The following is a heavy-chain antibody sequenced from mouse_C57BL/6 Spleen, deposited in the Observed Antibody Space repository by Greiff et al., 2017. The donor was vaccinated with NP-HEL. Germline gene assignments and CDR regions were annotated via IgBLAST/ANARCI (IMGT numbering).Heavy chain of an antibody. CDR3: AYGSSPSYYAMDD. V-gene: IGHV5-9*01. CDR1: GFTFSSYP. CDR2: ISGGGGNT. Sequence: VKLVESGGGLVKPGGSLKLSCAASGFTFSSYPMSWVRQTPEKRLEWVATISGGGGNTYYPDSVKGRFTISRDNAKNTLYLQMSSLRSEDTALYYCAYGSSPSYYAMDDWGQGTSVTVSS. D-gene: IGHD1-1*01. J-gene: IGHJ4*01.